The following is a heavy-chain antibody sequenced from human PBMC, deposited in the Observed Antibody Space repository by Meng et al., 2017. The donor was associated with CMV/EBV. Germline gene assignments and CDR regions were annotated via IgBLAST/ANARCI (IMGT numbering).Heavy chain of an antibody. CDR2: IYTSGST. Sequence: VQVQESGPGLVKPSETLSLTVSGSGVSISSYYWSWIRQPDGKVLEWIGRIYTSGSTNSTPSLKSRVTMSVDTSKNQFSLKLSSVTAADTAVYYCARVLRWNGVIDYWGQGTLVTVSS. CDR1: GVSISSYY. J-gene: IGHJ4*02. D-gene: IGHD4-23*01. V-gene: IGHV4-4*07. CDR3: ARVLRWNGVIDY.